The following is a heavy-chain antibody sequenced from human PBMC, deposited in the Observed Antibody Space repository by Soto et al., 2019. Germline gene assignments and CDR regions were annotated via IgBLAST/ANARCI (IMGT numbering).Heavy chain of an antibody. Sequence: QVHLVQSGAEVEKPGASVKVSCKASGYTFTDYGISWVRQAPGQGLQWMGWITAFNGNTKYAQQFQGRVTMTTDTSTSTAYMELRSLESDDTAVYYCARISQSDFWSGYYYFFDYWGQGTLVTVSS. CDR1: GYTFTDYG. D-gene: IGHD3-3*01. J-gene: IGHJ4*02. CDR2: ITAFNGNT. CDR3: ARISQSDFWSGYYYFFDY. V-gene: IGHV1-18*01.